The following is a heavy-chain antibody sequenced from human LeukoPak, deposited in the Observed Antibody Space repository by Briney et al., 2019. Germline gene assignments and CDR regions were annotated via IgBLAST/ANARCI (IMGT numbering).Heavy chain of an antibody. CDR3: ASYGPEVYYFDY. V-gene: IGHV3-30*03. D-gene: IGHD4-17*01. CDR1: GFTFSSYG. J-gene: IGHJ4*02. Sequence: PGRSLRLSCAASGFTFSSYGMHWVRQAPGKGLEWVAVISYDGSNKYYADSVKGRFTISRDNSKNTLYLQMNSLRAEDTAVYYCASYGPEVYYFDYWGQGTLVTVSS. CDR2: ISYDGSNK.